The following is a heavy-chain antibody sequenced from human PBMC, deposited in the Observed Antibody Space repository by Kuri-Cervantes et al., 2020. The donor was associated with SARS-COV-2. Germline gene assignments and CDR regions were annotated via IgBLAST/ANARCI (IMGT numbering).Heavy chain of an antibody. CDR2: ISYDGSNK. J-gene: IGHJ5*02. V-gene: IGHV3-30*04. CDR1: GFTFSSYA. Sequence: GGSLRLSCEASGFTFSSYAMHWVRQAPGKGLEWVAVISYDGSNKYYADSVKGRFTISRDNSKNTLYLQMNSLRAEDTAVYYCARPYSGSYQSWFDPWGQGTLVTVSS. D-gene: IGHD1-26*01. CDR3: ARPYSGSYQSWFDP.